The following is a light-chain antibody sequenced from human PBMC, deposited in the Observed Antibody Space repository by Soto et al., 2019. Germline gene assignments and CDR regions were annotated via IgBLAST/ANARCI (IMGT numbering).Light chain of an antibody. CDR1: SSNIGSNT. J-gene: IGLJ2*01. CDR2: NNS. Sequence: QSVLTQPPSASGTPGQMVTISCSGSSSNIGSNTVNWYQQLPGMAPKLLIYNNSHRPSGVPDRFSGSKSGTSASLAISGLQSEDEADYYWAAWDDSLRGLEFGGGTKLTVL. CDR3: AAWDDSLRGLE. V-gene: IGLV1-44*01.